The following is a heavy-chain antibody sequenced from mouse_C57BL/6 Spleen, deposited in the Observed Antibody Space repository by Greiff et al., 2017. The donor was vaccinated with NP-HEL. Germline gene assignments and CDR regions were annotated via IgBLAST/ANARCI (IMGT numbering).Heavy chain of an antibody. CDR3: ARHYSKNWYFDV. D-gene: IGHD2-5*01. Sequence: EVQVVESGGGLVKPGGSLKLSCAASGFTFSDYGMHWVRQAPEKGLEWVAYISSGSSTIYYADTVKGRFTISRDNAKNTLFLQMTSLRSEDTAMYYCARHYSKNWYFDVWGTGTTVTVSS. V-gene: IGHV5-17*01. CDR1: GFTFSDYG. J-gene: IGHJ1*03. CDR2: ISSGSSTI.